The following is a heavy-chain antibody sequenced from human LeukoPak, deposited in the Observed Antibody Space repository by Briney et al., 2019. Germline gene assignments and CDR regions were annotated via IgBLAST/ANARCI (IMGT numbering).Heavy chain of an antibody. CDR1: GFTFSSYA. Sequence: GGSLRLSCAASGFTFSSYAMSWVRQAPVKGLEWVSAISGSGGSTYYADSVKGRFTISRDNSKNTLYLQMNSLRAEDTAVYYCAKVEVRGVNNWFDPWGQGTLVTVSS. D-gene: IGHD3-10*01. V-gene: IGHV3-23*01. J-gene: IGHJ5*02. CDR2: ISGSGGST. CDR3: AKVEVRGVNNWFDP.